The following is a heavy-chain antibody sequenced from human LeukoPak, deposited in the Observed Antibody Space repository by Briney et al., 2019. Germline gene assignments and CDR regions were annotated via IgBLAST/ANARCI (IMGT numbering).Heavy chain of an antibody. Sequence: GGSLTLSCAASGFTFSTYAMNWVRQAPGKGLEWVSGISGSGGSTYYADSVKGRFTISRDNSKNTLFLQMNSLRAEDTAVYYCARVIYYYGSVGYYFDYWGQGALVTVSS. V-gene: IGHV3-23*01. CDR3: ARVIYYYGSVGYYFDY. J-gene: IGHJ4*02. CDR1: GFTFSTYA. D-gene: IGHD3-10*01. CDR2: ISGSGGST.